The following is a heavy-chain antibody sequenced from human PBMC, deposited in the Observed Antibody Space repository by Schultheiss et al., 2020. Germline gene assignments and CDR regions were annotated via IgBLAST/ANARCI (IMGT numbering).Heavy chain of an antibody. CDR3: ARPGGRNWNDVRWFDP. Sequence: SATLSLTCAVSGGSISSGGYSWSWVRQPAGKGLEWIGEIYHSGSTNYNPSLKSRVTISVDTSKNQFSLKLSSVTAADTAVYYCARPGGRNWNDVRWFDPWGQGTLVTVSS. J-gene: IGHJ5*02. CDR2: IYHSGST. V-gene: IGHV4-4*02. D-gene: IGHD1-1*01. CDR1: GGSISSGGYS.